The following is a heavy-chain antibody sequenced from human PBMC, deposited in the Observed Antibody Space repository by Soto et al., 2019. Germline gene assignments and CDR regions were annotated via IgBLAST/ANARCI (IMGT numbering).Heavy chain of an antibody. D-gene: IGHD3-22*01. CDR2: ISSSGSTI. V-gene: IGHV3-11*01. CDR1: GFTFSYYY. Sequence: TLRLSCAASGFTFSYYYMSWIRQSPGKGLEWVSYISSSGSTIYYADSVKGRLTNSMDNAKNSLYLQMNSLRAEDTAVYYCATDRGYYDSSGYYRTWGQGSLVAVSS. J-gene: IGHJ5*02. CDR3: ATDRGYYDSSGYYRT.